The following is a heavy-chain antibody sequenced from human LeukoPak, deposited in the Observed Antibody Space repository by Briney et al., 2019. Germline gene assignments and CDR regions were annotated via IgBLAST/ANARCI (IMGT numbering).Heavy chain of an antibody. CDR1: GFTFSDSA. V-gene: IGHV3-30*04. Sequence: PGRSLRLSCAASGFTFSDSAMHCVRQAPGKGLEWVAVIWYDGSNKNYADSVKGRFTISRDNSKNTLYLQMNSLRDEDTAVYYCAREDHSKGDYWGQGTLVTVSS. CDR3: AREDHSKGDY. D-gene: IGHD2/OR15-2a*01. CDR2: IWYDGSNK. J-gene: IGHJ4*02.